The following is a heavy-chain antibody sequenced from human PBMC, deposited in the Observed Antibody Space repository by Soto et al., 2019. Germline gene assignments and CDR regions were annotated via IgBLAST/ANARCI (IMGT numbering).Heavy chain of an antibody. CDR2: ISYDGSNK. V-gene: IGHV3-30-3*01. CDR1: GFTFSSYA. Sequence: QVQLVESGGGVVQPGRSLRLSCAASGFTFSSYAMHWVRQAPGKGLEWVAVISYDGSNKYYADSVKGRFTISRDNSKNRLYLQMNSMRAEDTAVYYCARDRRPARAEYFQHWGQGTLVTVSS. J-gene: IGHJ1*01. CDR3: ARDRRPARAEYFQH.